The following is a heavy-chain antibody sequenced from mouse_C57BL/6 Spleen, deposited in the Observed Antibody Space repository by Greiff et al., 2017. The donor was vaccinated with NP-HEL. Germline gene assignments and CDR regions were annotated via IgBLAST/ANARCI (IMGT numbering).Heavy chain of an antibody. CDR2: IDPSDSYT. J-gene: IGHJ1*03. CDR1: GYTFTSYW. Sequence: QVQLQQPGAELVRPGTSVKLSCKASGYTFTSYWMHWVKQRPGQGLEWIGVIDPSDSYTNYNQKFKGKATLTVDTSSITAYMQLSSLTSEDSAVYYCARASGYYGTGYFDVWGTGTTVTVSS. CDR3: ARASGYYGTGYFDV. D-gene: IGHD1-1*01. V-gene: IGHV1-59*01.